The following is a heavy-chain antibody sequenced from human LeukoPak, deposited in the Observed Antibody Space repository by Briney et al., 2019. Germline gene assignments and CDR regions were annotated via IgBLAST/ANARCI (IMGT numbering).Heavy chain of an antibody. CDR1: GFTFSSYW. V-gene: IGHV3-15*01. Sequence: GGSLRLSCAASGFTFSSYWMSWVRQAPGKGLEWVGRIKNKIDGGKTDYAAPVKGRSIISRDDPKNTLYLQMNRLKTEDTAVYYCTTAHLNLEHADYWGQGTLVTVSS. J-gene: IGHJ4*02. CDR2: IKNKIDGGKT. D-gene: IGHD3-3*01. CDR3: TTAHLNLEHADY.